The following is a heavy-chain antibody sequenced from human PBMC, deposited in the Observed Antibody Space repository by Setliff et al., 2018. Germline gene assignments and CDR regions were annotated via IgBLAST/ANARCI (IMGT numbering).Heavy chain of an antibody. J-gene: IGHJ6*03. CDR1: DDSITSSNYS. CDR3: ARTHSIIKIFGVVSLLYHMDV. V-gene: IGHV4-61*05. D-gene: IGHD3-3*01. Sequence: SDDSITSSNYSLAWVRQPPGKALEWIGNIFYIGRSHSNPSLKSRLTMSVDKTKNQFSLNLTSVTAADTAVYYCARTHSIIKIFGVVSLLYHMDVWGTGTTVTVSS. CDR2: IFYIGRS.